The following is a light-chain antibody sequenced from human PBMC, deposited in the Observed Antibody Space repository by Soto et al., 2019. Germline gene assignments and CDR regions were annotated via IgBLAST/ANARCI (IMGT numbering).Light chain of an antibody. CDR3: QQSYNIPRAT. J-gene: IGKJ1*01. Sequence: LQSTQSTASLSSSVVDRVPITGRASQSISLYLNWYQQQPAKAHNVLIYAASSLQSGVPPRFSGSGSGTAFTLPINSLKPPDFATYFCQQSYNIPRATVGKGTKGDLK. CDR1: QSISLY. V-gene: IGKV1-39*01. CDR2: AAS.